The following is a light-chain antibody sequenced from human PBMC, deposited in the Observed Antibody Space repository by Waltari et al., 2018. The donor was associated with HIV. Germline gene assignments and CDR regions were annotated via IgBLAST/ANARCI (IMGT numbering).Light chain of an antibody. Sequence: SSDLTQDPAVSVTLGQTVRITCQGDSLSNYFASWYQQKPGQAPVVVVYAKNNRPSGIPDRFSGSTSGNTASLTITGAQAEDEADYYCDSRDSSGSVVFGGGTKLTVL. J-gene: IGLJ2*01. V-gene: IGLV3-19*01. CDR2: AKN. CDR1: SLSNYF. CDR3: DSRDSSGSVV.